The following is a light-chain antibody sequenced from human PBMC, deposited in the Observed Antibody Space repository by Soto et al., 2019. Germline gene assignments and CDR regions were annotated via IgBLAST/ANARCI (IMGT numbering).Light chain of an antibody. CDR3: QQSYSTLWT. J-gene: IGKJ1*01. CDR1: QSISSY. V-gene: IGKV1-39*01. CDR2: AAS. Sequence: DIQMTQSPSSLSASVGDRVTITCLASQSISSYLNWYRQKPGKAPKLLIYAASSLQSGVPSRFSGSGSGTDFTLTISSLQPEDFETYYCQQSYSTLWTFGQGTTVDIK.